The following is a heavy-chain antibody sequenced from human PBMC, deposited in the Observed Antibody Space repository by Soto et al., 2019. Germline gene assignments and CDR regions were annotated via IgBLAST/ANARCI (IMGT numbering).Heavy chain of an antibody. CDR1: GFTLSNYA. D-gene: IGHD2-15*01. J-gene: IGHJ2*01. V-gene: IGHV3-23*01. CDR2: ITGDGVSI. CDR3: AKDWWGVNTFWYFDL. Sequence: EVQLLESGGGLVQPGGSLRLSCAASGFTLSNYAMSWVRQAPGKGLEWVSGITGDGVSIFYADSVKGRFTISTDNSKNTLYLQMNSLRVEETAVYYCAKDWWGVNTFWYFDLWGRGTPVTVSS.